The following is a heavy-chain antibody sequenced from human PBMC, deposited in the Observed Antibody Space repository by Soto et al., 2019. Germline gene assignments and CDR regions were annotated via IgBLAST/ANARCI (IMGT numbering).Heavy chain of an antibody. Sequence: SGPTLVNPTQTLTLTCTFSGFSLSTSGVGVGWIRQPPGKALEWLAHIFSNDDKSYSTSLKSRLTISKDTSRSQVVLTMTNMDPVDSATYYCALIKDCSRTDCYLASFDPGGQGTLVTVSS. CDR2: IFSNDDK. CDR3: ALIKDCSRTDCYLASFDP. D-gene: IGHD2-2*01. CDR1: GFSLSTSGVG. J-gene: IGHJ5*02. V-gene: IGHV2-26*01.